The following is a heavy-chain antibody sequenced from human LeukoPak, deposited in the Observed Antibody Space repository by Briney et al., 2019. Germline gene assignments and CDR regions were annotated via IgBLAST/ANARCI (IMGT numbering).Heavy chain of an antibody. CDR1: GFTFSTYS. CDR3: ARRGDNDY. CDR2: IGTSSSTI. Sequence: PGGSQRLSCAASGFTFSTYSMTWVRQAPGKGLEWLSYIGTSSSTIYYADSVKGRFTISRDNAKNSLYLQMNSLRDEDTAVYYCARRGDNDYWGQGTLVTVSS. J-gene: IGHJ4*02. D-gene: IGHD7-27*01. V-gene: IGHV3-48*02.